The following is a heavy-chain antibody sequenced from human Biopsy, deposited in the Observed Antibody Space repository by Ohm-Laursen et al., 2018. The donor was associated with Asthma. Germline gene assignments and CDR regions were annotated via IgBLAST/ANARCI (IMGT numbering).Heavy chain of an antibody. D-gene: IGHD4-17*01. J-gene: IGHJ5*02. CDR3: ARTTYGDDGFDP. CDR1: GGSISSGGYY. CDR2: IYYSGST. Sequence: SDTLSLTCAVSGGSISSGGYYWSWIRQHPGKGLEWIGYIYYSGSTYYNPSLKSRVTISVDTSKNQFSLSLTSVTAADTAVYYCARTTYGDDGFDPWGQGTLVTVSS. V-gene: IGHV4-31*11.